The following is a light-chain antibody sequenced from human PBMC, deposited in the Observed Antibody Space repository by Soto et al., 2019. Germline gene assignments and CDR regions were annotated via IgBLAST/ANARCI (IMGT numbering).Light chain of an antibody. V-gene: IGLV2-14*01. CDR2: EVT. J-gene: IGLJ1*01. Sequence: QSVLTQPASVSGSRGQSITISCSGTSGDMGGNKFVSWYQHHPGKAPKLMIYEVTNRPSGISNRFSGSKSGNTASLTISGLQAEDEAVYYCSSYASSGGHNYVFATGTKVTV. CDR1: SGDMGGNKF. CDR3: SSYASSGGHNYV.